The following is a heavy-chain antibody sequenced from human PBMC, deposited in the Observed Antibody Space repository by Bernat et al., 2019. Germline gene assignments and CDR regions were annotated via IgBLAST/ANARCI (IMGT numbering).Heavy chain of an antibody. V-gene: IGHV3-23*01. CDR3: AKGYYDSSGYYHFDY. J-gene: IGHJ4*02. CDR1: GFTFSNYA. CDR2: ISGSGSST. D-gene: IGHD3-22*01. Sequence: EVQLLESGGGLVQPGGSLRLSCAASGFTFSNYAMSWVRQAPGKGLEWVSGISGSGSSTYYADSVKGRFTISRDNFKNTLYMQMNSLRAEDTAVYYCAKGYYDSSGYYHFDYWGQGTLVTVSS.